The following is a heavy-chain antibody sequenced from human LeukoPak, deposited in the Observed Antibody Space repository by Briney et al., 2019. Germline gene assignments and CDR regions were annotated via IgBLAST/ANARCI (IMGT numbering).Heavy chain of an antibody. V-gene: IGHV3-48*03. D-gene: IGHD3-10*01. J-gene: IGHJ4*02. CDR1: GFTFSGYE. Sequence: GGSLRLSCAASGFTFSGYEMNWVRQAPGKGLEWISYITASGTLTHYADSVEGRFTISRDNAKNSLYLQMNSLRVEDTAVYYCARDERFRELFEGFDYWGQGTLVTVSS. CDR3: ARDERFRELFEGFDY. CDR2: ITASGTLT.